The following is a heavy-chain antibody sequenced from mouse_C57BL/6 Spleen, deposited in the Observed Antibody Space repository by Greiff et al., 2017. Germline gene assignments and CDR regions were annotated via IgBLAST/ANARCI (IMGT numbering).Heavy chain of an antibody. CDR2: ISSGGDYI. J-gene: IGHJ4*01. Sequence: EVQLVESGEGLVKPGGSLTLSCAASGFTFSSYAMSWVRQTPEKRLEWVAYISSGGDYIYYADPVKGRFTISRDNARNTLYLQMSSLKSEDTAMYYCTRDSGNYIAMDYWGQGTSVTVSS. V-gene: IGHV5-9-1*02. D-gene: IGHD2-1*01. CDR1: GFTFSSYA. CDR3: TRDSGNYIAMDY.